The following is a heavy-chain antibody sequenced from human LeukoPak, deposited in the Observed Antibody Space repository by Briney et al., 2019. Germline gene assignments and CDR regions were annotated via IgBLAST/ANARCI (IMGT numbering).Heavy chain of an antibody. CDR2: ISGSGGST. Sequence: GGSLRLSCAASGFTFSNYAMTWVRQAPGKGLEWVSVISGSGGSTYYADSVKGRFTISRDNSKNTLYLQMDSLRAEDTAVYYCAKDYSGSYYYFDYWGQGTLVTVSS. CDR1: GFTFSNYA. CDR3: AKDYSGSYYYFDY. J-gene: IGHJ4*02. V-gene: IGHV3-23*01. D-gene: IGHD1-26*01.